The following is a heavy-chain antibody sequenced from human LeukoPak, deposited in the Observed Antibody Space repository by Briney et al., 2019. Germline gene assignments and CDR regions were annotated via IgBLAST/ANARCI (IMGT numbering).Heavy chain of an antibody. V-gene: IGHV3-48*03. CDR2: ISSSGSTI. Sequence: GGSLRLSCAASGFTFSSYEMNWVRQAPGKGLEWVSYISSSGSTIYYADSVKGRFTISRDNAKNSLYLQMNGLRAEGTAVYYCARGLVTIVNCFDYWGQGTLVTVSS. CDR3: ARGLVTIVNCFDY. J-gene: IGHJ4*02. CDR1: GFTFSSYE. D-gene: IGHD5-12*01.